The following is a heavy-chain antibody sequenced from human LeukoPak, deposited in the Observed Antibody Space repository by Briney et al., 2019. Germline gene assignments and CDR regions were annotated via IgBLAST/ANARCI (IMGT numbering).Heavy chain of an antibody. Sequence: GGSLRLSCAASGFSFSTFGMHWVRQAPGKGLEWVAFIRYDGGDKNFANSVKGRFTIFRDNSRNTLYLQMNAVRAEDTALYYCAKNYCRSTSCYSYYMDVWGKGTTVTVSS. CDR3: AKNYCRSTSCYSYYMDV. CDR2: IRYDGGDK. D-gene: IGHD2-2*02. CDR1: GFSFSTFG. J-gene: IGHJ6*03. V-gene: IGHV3-30*02.